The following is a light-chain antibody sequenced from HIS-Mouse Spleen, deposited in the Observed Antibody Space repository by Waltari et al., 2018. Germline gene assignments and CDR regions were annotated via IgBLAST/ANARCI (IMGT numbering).Light chain of an antibody. Sequence: QSALTQPASVSGSPGQSITTSCTGTSRDVGSYNLVSRYQQHPGKAPKLMIYEGSKRPSGVSNRFSGSKSGNTASLTISGLQAEDEADYYCCSYAGSSTFGVFGGGTKLTVL. CDR3: CSYAGSSTFGV. J-gene: IGLJ3*02. CDR2: EGS. V-gene: IGLV2-23*03. CDR1: SRDVGSYNL.